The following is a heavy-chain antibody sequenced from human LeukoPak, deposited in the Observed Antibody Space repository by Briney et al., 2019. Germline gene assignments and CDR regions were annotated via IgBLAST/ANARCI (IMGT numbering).Heavy chain of an antibody. CDR1: GDSISSGTYY. J-gene: IGHJ3*02. D-gene: IGHD1-14*01. CDR3: ARDTRGNQQRDAFDI. V-gene: IGHV4-61*02. CDR2: IYTSGST. Sequence: SETLSLTCTVSGDSISSGTYYWSWIRQPAGKGLEWIGRIYTSGSTNYNPSLKSRVTMSVDTSKNQFSLKLSSVTAADTAVYYCARDTRGNQQRDAFDIRGQGTMVTVSS.